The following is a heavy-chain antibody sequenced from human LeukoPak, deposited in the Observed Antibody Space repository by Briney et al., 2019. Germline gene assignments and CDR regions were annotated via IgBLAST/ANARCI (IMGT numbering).Heavy chain of an antibody. V-gene: IGHV3-21*01. CDR3: ARDLPVVGAPGFDY. J-gene: IGHJ4*02. Sequence: GGSLRLSCAASGFTFSSYSMNWVRQTPGKGLEWVSSISSSSSYIYYADSVTGRFTISRDNAKNSLYLQMNSLRAEDTAIYYCARDLPVVGAPGFDYWGQGTLVTVSS. CDR2: ISSSSSYI. D-gene: IGHD1-26*01. CDR1: GFTFSSYS.